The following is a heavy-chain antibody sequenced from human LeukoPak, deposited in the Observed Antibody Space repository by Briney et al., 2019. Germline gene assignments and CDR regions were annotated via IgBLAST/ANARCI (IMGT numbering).Heavy chain of an antibody. D-gene: IGHD6-13*01. Sequence: GGSLRLSCAASGFTFSSYWMSWVRQAPGKGLEWVANIKQDGSEKYYVDSVKGRFTISRDNAKNSLHLQMNSLRAEDTAVYYCARAAAGTASRFDYWGQGTLVTVSS. V-gene: IGHV3-7*01. J-gene: IGHJ4*02. CDR1: GFTFSSYW. CDR2: IKQDGSEK. CDR3: ARAAAGTASRFDY.